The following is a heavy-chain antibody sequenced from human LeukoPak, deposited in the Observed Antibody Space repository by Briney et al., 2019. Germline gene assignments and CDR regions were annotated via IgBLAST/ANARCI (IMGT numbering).Heavy chain of an antibody. CDR3: AKDLVGATYY. CDR2: ISGSGSST. J-gene: IGHJ4*02. CDR1: GFPFSNFA. Sequence: GGSLRLSCAASGFPFSNFAMSWVRQAPGKGLEWVSAISGSGSSTHYADSVKGRFTISRDNSKNTLYLQMNSLRAEDTAIFYCAKDLVGATYYWGQGTLVAVSS. V-gene: IGHV3-23*01. D-gene: IGHD1-26*01.